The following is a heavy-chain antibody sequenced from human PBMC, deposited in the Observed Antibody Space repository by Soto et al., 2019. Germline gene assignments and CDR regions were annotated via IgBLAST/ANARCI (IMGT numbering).Heavy chain of an antibody. CDR1: GRTFSSYT. V-gene: IGHV1-69*16. CDR2: IIPILGIA. Sequence: GASVKVSCKASGRTFSSYTISWVRQAPGQGLEWMGRIIPILGIANYAQKFQGRVTMTRNASTTTAYMELTSLTYEDTAVYYCAREGYGYGYYYFDHWGQGTLVTVSS. CDR3: AREGYGYGYYYFDH. J-gene: IGHJ4*02. D-gene: IGHD5-18*01.